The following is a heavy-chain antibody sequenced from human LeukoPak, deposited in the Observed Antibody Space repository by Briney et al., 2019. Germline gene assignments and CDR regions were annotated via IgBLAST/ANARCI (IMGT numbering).Heavy chain of an antibody. CDR3: ARFNVKYDFWSGYSAYGMDV. CDR2: INHSGST. J-gene: IGHJ6*02. Sequence: SETLSLTCAVYGGSFSGYYWSWIRQPPGKGLEWIGEINHSGSTNYNPSLKSRVTISVDTSKNQFSLKLSSVTAADTAVYYCARFNVKYDFWSGYSAYGMDVWGQGTTVTVSS. CDR1: GGSFSGYY. V-gene: IGHV4-34*01. D-gene: IGHD3-3*01.